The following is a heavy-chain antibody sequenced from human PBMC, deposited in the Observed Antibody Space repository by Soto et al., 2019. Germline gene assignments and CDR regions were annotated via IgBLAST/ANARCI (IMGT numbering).Heavy chain of an antibody. D-gene: IGHD1-26*01. CDR1: GFTFSNYA. J-gene: IGHJ4*02. Sequence: GSLRLSCAASGFTFSNYAMHWVRQAPGKGLEWVAVISYDGSNKYYEDSVKGRFTISRDNSGNTLYLQMNSLRAEETAVYYCARDPLSSSQRGYFDYWGQGTLVTVSS. V-gene: IGHV3-30-3*01. CDR3: ARDPLSSSQRGYFDY. CDR2: ISYDGSNK.